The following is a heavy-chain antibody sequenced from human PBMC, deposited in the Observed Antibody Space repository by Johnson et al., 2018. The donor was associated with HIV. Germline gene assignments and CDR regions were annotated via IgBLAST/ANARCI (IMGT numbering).Heavy chain of an antibody. CDR2: ISYDGSNT. CDR3: ATDDDDGF. Sequence: QVQLVESGGGMVQPGRSLRLSCAASAFTFSTYPMHWVRQAPGKGLEWVAVISYDGSNTYYTDSVKGRFTISRDNSKNTLYLQMNRLNTEDTAVYYCATDDDDGFWGQGTMVTVSS. CDR1: AFTFSTYP. J-gene: IGHJ3*01. V-gene: IGHV3-30*04. D-gene: IGHD1-1*01.